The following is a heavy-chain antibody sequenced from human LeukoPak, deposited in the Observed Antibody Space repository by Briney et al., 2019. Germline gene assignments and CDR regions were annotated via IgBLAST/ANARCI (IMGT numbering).Heavy chain of an antibody. CDR3: ARDLGRSLNGYSSSFDY. V-gene: IGHV3-23*01. Sequence: GGSLRLSCAASGFTFSNYAMSWVRQAPAKGLEWVSALSSSGGDTFYADSVKGRFTISRDTSKNTLYLQMYSLRAEDTAVYYCARDLGRSLNGYSSSFDYWGQGTLVTVSS. CDR1: GFTFSNYA. D-gene: IGHD6-13*01. J-gene: IGHJ4*02. CDR2: LSSSGGDT.